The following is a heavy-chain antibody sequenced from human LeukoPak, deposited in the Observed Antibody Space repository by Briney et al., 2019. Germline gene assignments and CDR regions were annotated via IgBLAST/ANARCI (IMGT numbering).Heavy chain of an antibody. Sequence: GGSLRLSCAASGFTFSSYSMNWARQAPGEGLGWVSYISYSSSTIYYADSVKGRITISRDNAKNSLYLQMDSLRAEDTAVYYCARDRLHYGEYEKTFDYWGQGTLVTVSS. V-gene: IGHV3-48*01. D-gene: IGHD4-17*01. CDR3: ARDRLHYGEYEKTFDY. CDR2: ISYSSSTI. J-gene: IGHJ4*02. CDR1: GFTFSSYS.